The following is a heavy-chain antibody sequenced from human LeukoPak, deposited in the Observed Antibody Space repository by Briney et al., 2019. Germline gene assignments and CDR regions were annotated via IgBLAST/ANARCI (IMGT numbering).Heavy chain of an antibody. CDR2: IYHSGST. CDR1: GYSITSGYY. J-gene: IGHJ4*02. Sequence: SETLSLTCAVSGYSITSGYYWAWIRQPPGKGLEWIGNIYHSGSTYYSASLKSRVTISVDTSKNQFSLKLSSVTAADTAVYYCARRYSNYFFDYWGQGTLVTVSS. V-gene: IGHV4-38-2*01. D-gene: IGHD4-11*01. CDR3: ARRYSNYFFDY.